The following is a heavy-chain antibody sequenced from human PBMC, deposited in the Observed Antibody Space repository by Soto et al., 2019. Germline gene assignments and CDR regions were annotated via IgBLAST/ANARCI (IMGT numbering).Heavy chain of an antibody. J-gene: IGHJ4*02. CDR1: AFTFNNYA. V-gene: IGHV3-23*01. CDR3: AKSRYSDSSGDFYDY. Sequence: GGSLRLSCASSAFTFNNYAIIWVRQAPVKGLEWVSGIGGSGRTTYYADSVKGRFTISRDNSNNTLFLQMNSLRAEDTAVYYCAKSRYSDSSGDFYDYWGQGTLVTVSS. CDR2: IGGSGRTT. D-gene: IGHD3-22*01.